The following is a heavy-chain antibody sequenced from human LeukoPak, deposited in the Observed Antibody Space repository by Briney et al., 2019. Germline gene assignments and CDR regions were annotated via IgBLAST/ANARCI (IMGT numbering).Heavy chain of an antibody. D-gene: IGHD6-19*01. J-gene: IGHJ5*02. CDR2: IAYHGNTE. CDR1: GFTISSHG. V-gene: IGHV3-30*18. CDR3: AKGWGSGGWYNYFDP. Sequence: GRSLRLSCAVSGFTISSHGMHWVRQAPGKGPEWVAMIAYHGNTEYYGDSVKGRFTVSRDNSKNTLYLQMDSLRAEDTAVYHCAKGWGSGGWYNYFDPWGQGTLVTVSS.